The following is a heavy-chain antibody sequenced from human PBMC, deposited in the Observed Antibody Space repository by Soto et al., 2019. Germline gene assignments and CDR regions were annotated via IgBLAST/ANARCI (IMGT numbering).Heavy chain of an antibody. CDR3: VRTRYFDWLFPDFDY. CDR1: GFSLSTGGVG. J-gene: IGHJ4*02. CDR2: IYWNDDK. V-gene: IGHV2-5*01. Sequence: SGPTLVNPTQTLTLTCTFSGFSLSTGGVGVGWIRQPPGKALEWLALIYWNDDKRYSPSLKSRLTITKDTSKNQVVLTMTNMDPVDTATYYCVRTRYFDWLFPDFDYWGQGTLVTVSS. D-gene: IGHD3-9*01.